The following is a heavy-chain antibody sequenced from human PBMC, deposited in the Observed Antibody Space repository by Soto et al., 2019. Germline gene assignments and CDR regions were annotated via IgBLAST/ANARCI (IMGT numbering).Heavy chain of an antibody. J-gene: IGHJ3*02. Sequence: ASVKVSCKTSGYSFTHYGVSWVRQAPGQGLEWMGWISTYNGHTNYAQKVQGRITMTTDTSTTTAYMELTSLRSDDTAVYYCSRAEDNSGWSDAYDIWGQGTMVTVSS. D-gene: IGHD6-19*01. CDR3: SRAEDNSGWSDAYDI. CDR1: GYSFTHYG. V-gene: IGHV1-18*01. CDR2: ISTYNGHT.